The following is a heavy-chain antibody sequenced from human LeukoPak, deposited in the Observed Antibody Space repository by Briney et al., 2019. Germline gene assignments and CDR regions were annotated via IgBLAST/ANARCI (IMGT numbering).Heavy chain of an antibody. V-gene: IGHV3-11*04. CDR1: GFTFNNCA. CDR3: ASSGGSYYGAFDI. J-gene: IGHJ3*02. CDR2: ISSSGSTI. D-gene: IGHD1-26*01. Sequence: GGSLRLSCGASGFTFNNCAMGWVRQAPGKGLEWVSYISSSGSTIYYADSVKGRFTISRDNAKNSLYLQMNSLRAEDTAVYYCASSGGSYYGAFDIWGQGTMVTVSS.